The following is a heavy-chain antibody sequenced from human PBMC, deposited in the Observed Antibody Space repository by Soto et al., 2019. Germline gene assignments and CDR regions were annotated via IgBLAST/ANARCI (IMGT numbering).Heavy chain of an antibody. J-gene: IGHJ4*02. CDR1: GGSFSGYY. V-gene: IGHV4-34*01. D-gene: IGHD2-2*01. Sequence: PSETLSLTCAVYGGSFSGYYWSWIRQPPGKGLEWIGEINHSGSTNYNPSLKSRVTISVDTSKNQFSLKLSSVTAADTAVYYCARANPLTDIVVVPAAMRGYYFAYWGQGTLVTVSS. CDR2: INHSGST. CDR3: ARANPLTDIVVVPAAMRGYYFAY.